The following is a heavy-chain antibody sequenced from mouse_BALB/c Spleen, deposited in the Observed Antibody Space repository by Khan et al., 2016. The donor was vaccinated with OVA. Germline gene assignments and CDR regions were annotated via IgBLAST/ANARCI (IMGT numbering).Heavy chain of an antibody. Sequence: EVQLQQSGPELVKPGTSVKIPCKASGYTFTDYNMDWVKQSHGKSLEWIGDINPNNGGNIYNQKFKGKATLTVDKSSSTAYMELRSLTSEDTAGYYCARTGYGSLGYWGQGTTLAVSS. CDR3: ARTGYGSLGY. J-gene: IGHJ2*01. CDR2: INPNNGGN. CDR1: GYTFTDYN. D-gene: IGHD1-1*01. V-gene: IGHV1-18*01.